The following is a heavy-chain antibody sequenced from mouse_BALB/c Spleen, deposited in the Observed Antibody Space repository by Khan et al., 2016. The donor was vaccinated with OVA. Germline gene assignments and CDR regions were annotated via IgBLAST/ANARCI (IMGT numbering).Heavy chain of an antibody. J-gene: IGHJ4*01. CDR3: ARKNYYGYAMDY. D-gene: IGHD1-1*01. CDR2: LSYGGRT. CDR1: GYSITSDYA. Sequence: EVKLLESGPGLVKPSQSLSLTCTVTGYSITSDYAWDWIRQFPGNKLEWMGYLSYGGRTSYNPSFKSRISIPRDTSKNQFFLQLNSVTTEDTATYYCARKNYYGYAMDYWGQGTSVTVSS. V-gene: IGHV3-2*02.